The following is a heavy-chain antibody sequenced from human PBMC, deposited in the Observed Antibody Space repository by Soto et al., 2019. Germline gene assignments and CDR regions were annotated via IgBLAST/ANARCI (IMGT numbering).Heavy chain of an antibody. CDR2: IYYSGST. CDR1: GSSISPYY. D-gene: IGHD4-17*01. V-gene: IGHV4-59*01. CDR3: SRVGGYYGDYPNFDY. J-gene: IGHJ4*02. Sequence: PSETLSLTRIVSGSSISPYYCTWIRQPPGKGLEWIGNIYYSGSTNYNPSLKSRVTISVDTSKKQFSLKLTSVTAADTAVYYCSRVGGYYGDYPNFDYWGQGTRVTVSS.